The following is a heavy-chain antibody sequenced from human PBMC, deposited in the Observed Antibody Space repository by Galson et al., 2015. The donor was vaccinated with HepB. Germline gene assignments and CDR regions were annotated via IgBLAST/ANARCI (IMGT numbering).Heavy chain of an antibody. CDR3: ARGAGPLITIFGVVIPQENGMDV. D-gene: IGHD3-3*01. J-gene: IGHJ6*02. CDR1: GYTFTSYD. V-gene: IGHV1-8*01. Sequence: SVKVSCKASGYTFTSYDINWVRQATGQGLEWMGWMNPNSGNTGYAQKFQGRVTMTRNTSISTAYMELSSLRSEDTAVYYFARGAGPLITIFGVVIPQENGMDVWGQGTTVTVSS. CDR2: MNPNSGNT.